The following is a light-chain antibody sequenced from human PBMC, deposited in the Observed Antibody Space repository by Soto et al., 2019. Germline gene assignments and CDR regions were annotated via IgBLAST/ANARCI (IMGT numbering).Light chain of an antibody. J-gene: IGKJ2*01. V-gene: IGKV1-5*03. CDR3: QQYKSYSYT. Sequence: DFQMTQSPSTLSASVGDRVTITCRASQSIDSWLAWYQQKPGKATKLLIYKASNLKSGVPSRFSGSGSGTEFTLTISSLQPDDFASYYCQQYKSYSYTFGQGTKLEIK. CDR1: QSIDSW. CDR2: KAS.